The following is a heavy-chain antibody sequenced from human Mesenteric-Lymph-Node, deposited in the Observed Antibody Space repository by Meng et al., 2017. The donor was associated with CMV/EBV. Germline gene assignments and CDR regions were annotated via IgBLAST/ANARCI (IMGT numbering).Heavy chain of an antibody. CDR2: ISPYDGNT. Sequence: FTNYGNRWVQQNHRQGLEWLGWISPYDGNTNDTQRLQGRVTMTTDTSTSTAYMELRSLRSDDTAVYYCARFRTYYDILTGGGVGYFDLWGRGTLVTVSS. J-gene: IGHJ2*01. V-gene: IGHV1-18*01. D-gene: IGHD3-9*01. CDR3: ARFRTYYDILTGGGVGYFDL. CDR1: FTNYG.